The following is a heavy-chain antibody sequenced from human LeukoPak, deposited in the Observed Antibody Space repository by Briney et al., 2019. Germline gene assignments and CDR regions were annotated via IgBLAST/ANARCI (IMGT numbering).Heavy chain of an antibody. CDR2: IYSGGST. Sequence: PGGSLRLSCAASGFTVSSNYMSWVRQAPGKGLEWVSVIYSGGSTYYADSVKGRFTISRDNSKNTLYLQMNSLRAEDTAVYYCAKDLEDYYDSSGFDYWGQGTLVTVSS. CDR1: GFTVSSNY. J-gene: IGHJ4*02. V-gene: IGHV3-53*01. CDR3: AKDLEDYYDSSGFDY. D-gene: IGHD3-22*01.